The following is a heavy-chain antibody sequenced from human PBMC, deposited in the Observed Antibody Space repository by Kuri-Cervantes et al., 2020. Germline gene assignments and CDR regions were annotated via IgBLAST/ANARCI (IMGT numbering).Heavy chain of an antibody. V-gene: IGHV4-34*01. D-gene: IGHD6-19*01. CDR1: GGSFSGYY. CDR2: NNHSGRT. CDR3: ARDKMYSSGRRSHFDY. J-gene: IGHJ4*02. Sequence: WETLSLTCAVYGGSFSGYYCSWIRQPPGKGLEWIGANNHSGRTNYNPSLESRVTISGDTSKNQFSLKLSSVTAADTAVYYCARDKMYSSGRRSHFDYWGQGTLVTVSS.